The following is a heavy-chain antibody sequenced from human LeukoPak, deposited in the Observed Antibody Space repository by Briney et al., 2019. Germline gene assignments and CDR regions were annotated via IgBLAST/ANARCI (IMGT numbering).Heavy chain of an antibody. J-gene: IGHJ3*02. V-gene: IGHV3-23*01. CDR3: AKSLGYCSGGSRCTFDI. Sequence: GGSLRLSCAASGFTFSTYAMSWVRQAPGKGLEWVSTISGSGDGTYYADSVKGRFTISRDSSKQKLYLQMNSLRAEDTAVYHCAKSLGYCSGGSRCTFDIWGQGTMVTVSS. D-gene: IGHD2-15*01. CDR2: ISGSGDGT. CDR1: GFTFSTYA.